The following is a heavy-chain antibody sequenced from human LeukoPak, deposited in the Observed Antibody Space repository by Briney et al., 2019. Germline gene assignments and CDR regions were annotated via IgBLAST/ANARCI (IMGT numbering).Heavy chain of an antibody. V-gene: IGHV3-23*01. Sequence: PGGSLRLSCAASGFTFSSYAMSWVRQAPGKGLEWVSAISGSGGSTYYADSVKGRFTISRDNSKNTLYLQMNSLRAEDTAVYCCAKEGVTMVRGVIIDRLFDYWGQGTLVTVSS. CDR2: ISGSGGST. J-gene: IGHJ4*02. D-gene: IGHD3-10*01. CDR3: AKEGVTMVRGVIIDRLFDY. CDR1: GFTFSSYA.